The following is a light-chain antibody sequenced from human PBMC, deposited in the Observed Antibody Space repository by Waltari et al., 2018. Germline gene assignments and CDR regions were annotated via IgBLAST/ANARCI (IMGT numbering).Light chain of an antibody. CDR1: SSNIGRNY. Sequence: QSVLTQPPSASGTPGQTVTISCSGSSSNIGRNYVYWYQQFPGTAPKPLIYRNNQRPSGVPDRISGSKTGTSASLAISGLRSEDESDYYCSTWDDTLSGPVFGGGTKLTVL. J-gene: IGLJ3*02. CDR3: STWDDTLSGPV. V-gene: IGLV1-47*01. CDR2: RNN.